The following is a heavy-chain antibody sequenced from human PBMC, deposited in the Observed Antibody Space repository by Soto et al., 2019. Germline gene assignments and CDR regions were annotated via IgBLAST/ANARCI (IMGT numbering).Heavy chain of an antibody. CDR2: IYHVGST. D-gene: IGHD6-19*01. Sequence: QVQLQESGPGLVKPSGTLSLTCAVSGGSISTNNWWSWVRQPPGKGLEWIGEIYHVGSTNYNPSLKSRVTISVDKSKNQFSLKLSSVTGADTAVYYCAKKEAVAGYFDYWGQGTLVTVSS. V-gene: IGHV4-4*02. CDR3: AKKEAVAGYFDY. J-gene: IGHJ4*02. CDR1: GGSISTNNW.